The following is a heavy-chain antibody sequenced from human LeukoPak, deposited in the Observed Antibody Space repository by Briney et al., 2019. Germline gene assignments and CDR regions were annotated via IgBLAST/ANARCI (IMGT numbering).Heavy chain of an antibody. CDR2: IRSRSNSYAT. J-gene: IGHJ4*02. V-gene: IGHV3-73*01. D-gene: IGHD6-19*01. Sequence: SGGSLRLSCAASGFTFSGAAMHWVRQASGKGLEWVGHIRSRSNSYATAYAASVKGRFTISRDDSKNTAYLQMNSLKTEDTAVYYCTKPGGAVSGTQFDYWGQGTLVTVSS. CDR1: GFTFSGAA. CDR3: TKPGGAVSGTQFDY.